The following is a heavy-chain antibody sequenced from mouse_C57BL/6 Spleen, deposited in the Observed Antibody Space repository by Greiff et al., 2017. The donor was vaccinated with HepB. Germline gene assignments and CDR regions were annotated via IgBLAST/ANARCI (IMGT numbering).Heavy chain of an antibody. CDR3: ARGGIYYGSSLYFDV. Sequence: QVQLKESGAELVKPGASVKISCKASGYAFSSYWMNWVKQRPGKGLEWIGQIYPGDGDTNYNGKFKGKATLTADKSSSTAYMQLSSLTSEDSAVYFCARGGIYYGSSLYFDVWGTGTTVTVSS. V-gene: IGHV1-80*01. J-gene: IGHJ1*03. D-gene: IGHD1-1*01. CDR1: GYAFSSYW. CDR2: IYPGDGDT.